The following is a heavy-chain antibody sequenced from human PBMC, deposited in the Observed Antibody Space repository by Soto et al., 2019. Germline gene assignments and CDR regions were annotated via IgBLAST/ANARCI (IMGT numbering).Heavy chain of an antibody. CDR1: GYTFTSNG. CDR3: ARDGYGYYGY. J-gene: IGHJ4*02. V-gene: IGHV1-18*01. CDR2: ISTYNGNT. Sequence: QVQLVQSGAEVKKPGTSVKVSCKASGYTFTSNGISWVRQAPGQGLEWMGWISTYNGNTNYEQKHQGRLTMTRDTSMIIADMELRDLRSDDTAFYYWARDGYGYYGYWGQGNLVTVSS. D-gene: IGHD4-17*01.